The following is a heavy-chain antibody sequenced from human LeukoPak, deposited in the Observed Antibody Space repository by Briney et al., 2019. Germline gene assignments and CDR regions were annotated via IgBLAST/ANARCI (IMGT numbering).Heavy chain of an antibody. CDR2: IYYSGST. Sequence: SETLSLTCTVSGDSISSHYWSWIRQPPGKGLEWIGYIYYSGSTNYNPSLKSRVTISVDTSKNQFSLKLSSVTAADTAVYYCARQVVAATPNWFDPWGQGTLVTVSS. CDR3: ARQVVAATPNWFDP. D-gene: IGHD2-15*01. CDR1: GDSISSHY. J-gene: IGHJ5*02. V-gene: IGHV4-59*08.